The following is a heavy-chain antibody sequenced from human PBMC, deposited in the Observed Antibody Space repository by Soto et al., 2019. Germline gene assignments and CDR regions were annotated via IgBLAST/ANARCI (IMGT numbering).Heavy chain of an antibody. CDR2: IIPIFGTA. D-gene: IGHD3-10*01. Sequence: QVQLVQSGAEVKKPGSSVKVSCKASGGTFSSYAISWVRQAPGQGLEWMGGIIPIFGTANYAQKFQGRVTITADESTSTAYRELSSLRSEDTAVYYCARRRGRGDYYYYGMDVWGQGTTVTVSS. J-gene: IGHJ6*02. CDR3: ARRRGRGDYYYYGMDV. CDR1: GGTFSSYA. V-gene: IGHV1-69*12.